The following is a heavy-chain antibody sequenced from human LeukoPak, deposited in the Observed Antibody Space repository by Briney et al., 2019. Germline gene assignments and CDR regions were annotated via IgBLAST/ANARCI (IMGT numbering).Heavy chain of an antibody. V-gene: IGHV1-18*01. CDR2: ISAYNGNT. J-gene: IGHJ6*03. CDR1: GYTFTSYG. CDR3: ARGGSGSYYKGYYYYYMDV. D-gene: IGHD3-10*01. Sequence: ASVKVSCKASGYTFTSYGISWVRQAPGQGLEWMGWISAYNGNTNYAQKLQGRVTMTTDTSTSTAYMELRSLRSDDTAVYYCARGGSGSYYKGYYYYYMDVWGKGTTVTVSS.